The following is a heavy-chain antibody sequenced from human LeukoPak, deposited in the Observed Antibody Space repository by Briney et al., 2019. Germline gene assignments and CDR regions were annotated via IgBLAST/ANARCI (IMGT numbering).Heavy chain of an antibody. J-gene: IGHJ4*02. V-gene: IGHV3-11*04. Sequence: GRSLRLSCAASGFTFSDYYMSWIRQAPGKGLEWVSYISSSGSTIYYADSVKGRFTISRDNAKNSLYLQMNSLRAEDTAVYYCARAYYYGSGSYYKYPDYWGQGTLVTVSS. CDR1: GFTFSDYY. D-gene: IGHD3-10*01. CDR2: ISSSGSTI. CDR3: ARAYYYGSGSYYKYPDY.